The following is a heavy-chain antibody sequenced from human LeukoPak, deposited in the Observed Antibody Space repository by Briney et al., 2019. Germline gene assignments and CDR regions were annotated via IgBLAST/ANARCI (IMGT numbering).Heavy chain of an antibody. V-gene: IGHV4-30-4*01. Sequence: PSETLSLTCTVSGGSISSGDYYWSWIRQPPGKGLEWIGYIYYSGSTYYNPSLKSRVTTSVDTSKNQFSLKLSSVTAADTAVYYCARGFGSSPPTFDYWGQGTLVTVSS. CDR1: GGSISSGDYY. D-gene: IGHD2-2*01. J-gene: IGHJ4*02. CDR3: ARGFGSSPPTFDY. CDR2: IYYSGST.